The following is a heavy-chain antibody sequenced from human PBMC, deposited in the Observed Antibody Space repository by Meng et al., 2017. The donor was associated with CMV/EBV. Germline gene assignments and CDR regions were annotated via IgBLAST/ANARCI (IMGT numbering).Heavy chain of an antibody. CDR3: ARVNSSSFGYYYYGMDV. CDR2: IIPIFGTA. J-gene: IGHJ6*02. D-gene: IGHD6-6*01. Sequence: SVKVSCKASGGTFSSYAISWVRQAPGQALEWMGGIIPIFGTANYAQKFQGRVTITTDESTSTAYMELSSLRSEDTAVYYCARVNSSSFGYYYYGMDVWGQGTTVTVSS. CDR1: GGTFSSYA. V-gene: IGHV1-69*05.